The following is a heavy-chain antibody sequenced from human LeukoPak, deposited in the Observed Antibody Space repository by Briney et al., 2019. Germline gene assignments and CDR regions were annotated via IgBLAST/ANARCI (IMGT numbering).Heavy chain of an antibody. Sequence: ASVKVSCKASGYTFTSYDINWVRQAPGQRLEWMGWMNPNSDNAGYAQKFQGRVTMTRNTSISTAYMELSSLRSEDTAVYYCARGWGGYCSSTSCYYAFDIWGQGTMVTVSS. J-gene: IGHJ3*02. CDR1: GYTFTSYD. CDR2: MNPNSDNA. V-gene: IGHV1-8*01. D-gene: IGHD2-2*01. CDR3: ARGWGGYCSSTSCYYAFDI.